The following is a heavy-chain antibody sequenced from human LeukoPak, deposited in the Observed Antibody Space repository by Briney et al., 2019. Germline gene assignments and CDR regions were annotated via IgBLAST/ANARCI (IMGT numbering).Heavy chain of an antibody. Sequence: GGSLRLFCAASGFTFTTYAMSWVRQAPGRGLEWVSAISGSGGSTYYADSVKGRFTISRDNSKNTLYLQMNSLRAEDTAIYYCAKDLGDYEDYWGQGTLVTVSS. CDR2: ISGSGGST. CDR3: AKDLGDYEDY. V-gene: IGHV3-23*01. D-gene: IGHD4-17*01. CDR1: GFTFTTYA. J-gene: IGHJ4*02.